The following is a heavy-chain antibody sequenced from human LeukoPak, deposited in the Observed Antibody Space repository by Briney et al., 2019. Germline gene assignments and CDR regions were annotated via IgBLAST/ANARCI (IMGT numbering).Heavy chain of an antibody. CDR2: INPNSGDT. CDR1: GYAFTGYY. J-gene: IGHJ4*02. V-gene: IGHV1-2*02. CDR3: AREFGSVTTSFDY. Sequence: ASVKVSFKASGYAFTGYYIHWVRQAPGQGLEWMGWINPNSGDTKYGQKFQGRVTMTRDTSSSTAYMDLSSLRSDDTAMYYCAREFGSVTTSFDYWGQETLVTVSS. D-gene: IGHD4-17*01.